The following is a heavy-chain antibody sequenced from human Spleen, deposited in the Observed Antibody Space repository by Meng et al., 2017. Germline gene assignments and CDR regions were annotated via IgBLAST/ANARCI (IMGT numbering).Heavy chain of an antibody. CDR1: GGTFSSAA. Sequence: SVKVSCKASGGTFSSAAMTWVRQAPGQGLEWMGGIIPIFGPTNYAQKFQGRVTITADESTSTAYMELSDLTSEDTALYYCARGAVVASTYYFDYWGQGTRVTVSS. D-gene: IGHD2-15*01. CDR2: IIPIFGPT. CDR3: ARGAVVASTYYFDY. J-gene: IGHJ4*02. V-gene: IGHV1-69*13.